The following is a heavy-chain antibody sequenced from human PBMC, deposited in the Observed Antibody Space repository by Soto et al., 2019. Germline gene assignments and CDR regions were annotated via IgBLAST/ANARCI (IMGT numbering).Heavy chain of an antibody. D-gene: IGHD2-2*01. Sequence: GGSLRLSCAASGFTFSSYGMHWVRQAPGKGLEWVAVIWYDGSNKYYADSVKGRFTISRDNSKNTLYLQMNSLRAEDTAVYYCARDRIVVVPAAAGYYYYGMDVWGQGTTVTVSS. V-gene: IGHV3-33*01. J-gene: IGHJ6*02. CDR1: GFTFSSYG. CDR3: ARDRIVVVPAAAGYYYYGMDV. CDR2: IWYDGSNK.